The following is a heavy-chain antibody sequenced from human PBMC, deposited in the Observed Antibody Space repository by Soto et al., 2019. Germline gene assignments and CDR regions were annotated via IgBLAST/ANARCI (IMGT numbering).Heavy chain of an antibody. D-gene: IGHD3-3*01. CDR2: IYYSGST. Sequence: QVQLQESGPGLVKPSQTLSLTCTVSGASISSGDYYWSWIRQHPGKDLEWIGYIYYSGSTYYNPSLKSRVTISVDTSKNQFSLKLSSVTAADTAVYYCARWWSGSRQGFDPWGQGTLVTVSS. CDR3: ARWWSGSRQGFDP. CDR1: GASISSGDYY. V-gene: IGHV4-31*03. J-gene: IGHJ5*02.